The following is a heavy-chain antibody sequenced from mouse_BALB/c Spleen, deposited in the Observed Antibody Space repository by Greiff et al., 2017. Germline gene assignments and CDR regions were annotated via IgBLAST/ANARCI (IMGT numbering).Heavy chain of an antibody. V-gene: IGHV3-2*02. Sequence: EVQLVESGPGLVKPSQSLSLTCTVTGYSITSDYAWNWIRQFPGNKLEWMGYISYSGSTSYNPSLKSRISITRDTSKNQFFLQLNSVTTEDTATYYCARHYGGAWFAYWGQGTLVTVSA. J-gene: IGHJ3*01. CDR2: ISYSGST. CDR1: GYSITSDYA. D-gene: IGHD1-1*02. CDR3: ARHYGGAWFAY.